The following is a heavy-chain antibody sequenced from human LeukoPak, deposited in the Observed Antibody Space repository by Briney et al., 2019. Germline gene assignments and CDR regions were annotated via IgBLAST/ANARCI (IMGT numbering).Heavy chain of an antibody. CDR1: GGSISSGSYY. D-gene: IGHD3-10*01. Sequence: SETLSLTCTVSGGSISSGSYYWSWIRQPAGTGLEWIGRIYTSGSTKYNPSLKSRVTISVDTSKNQFSLKLSSVTAADTAVYYCARVVTMVRGFMFDPWGQGTLVTVSS. CDR3: ARVVTMVRGFMFDP. CDR2: IYTSGST. V-gene: IGHV4-61*02. J-gene: IGHJ5*02.